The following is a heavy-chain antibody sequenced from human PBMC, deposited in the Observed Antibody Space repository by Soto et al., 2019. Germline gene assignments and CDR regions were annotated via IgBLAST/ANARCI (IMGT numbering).Heavy chain of an antibody. Sequence: QVQQVESGGGVVQPGRSLRLSCAASGFTFSTYAMYWVRQAPGKGLEWVAVISYDGSNKYYADSVKGRFTISRDNSKNTLYLQMNSLRTEDTAVYYCARRRDAFDIWGQGTMVTVSS. CDR3: ARRRDAFDI. J-gene: IGHJ3*02. V-gene: IGHV3-30-3*01. CDR2: ISYDGSNK. CDR1: GFTFSTYA.